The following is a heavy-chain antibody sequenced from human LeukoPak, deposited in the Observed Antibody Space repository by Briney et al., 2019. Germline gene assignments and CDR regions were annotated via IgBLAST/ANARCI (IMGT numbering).Heavy chain of an antibody. CDR2: IKQDGSEK. CDR3: ARVHDSSGYYYVSYDAFDI. Sequence: PGGSLRLSCAASGFTFSSYWMSWVRQAPGKGLEWVANIKQDGSEKYYVDSVKGRFTISRDNAKNSLYLQMNSLRAEDTAVYYCARVHDSSGYYYVSYDAFDIWGQGTMVTVSS. V-gene: IGHV3-7*01. J-gene: IGHJ3*02. D-gene: IGHD3-22*01. CDR1: GFTFSSYW.